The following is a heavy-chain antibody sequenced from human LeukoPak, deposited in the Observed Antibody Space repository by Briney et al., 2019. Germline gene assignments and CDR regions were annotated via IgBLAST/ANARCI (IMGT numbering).Heavy chain of an antibody. CDR3: ARARNDYDTSSFSALDY. Sequence: GRSLRLSCAASGFTFSSYGMHWVRQAPGKGLEWLAVIWYDGSNIYYADPVKGRFAMSRDNSKNTLYLQINSLRAEDTAVYYCARARNDYDTSSFSALDYWGQGTLVTVSS. V-gene: IGHV3-33*01. CDR1: GFTFSSYG. CDR2: IWYDGSNI. D-gene: IGHD3-22*01. J-gene: IGHJ4*02.